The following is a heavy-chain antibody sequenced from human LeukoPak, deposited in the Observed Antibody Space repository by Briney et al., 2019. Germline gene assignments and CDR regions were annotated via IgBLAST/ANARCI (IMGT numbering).Heavy chain of an antibody. CDR3: AKDQDWRFVAARAFDY. V-gene: IGHV3-23*01. CDR2: ISGSGGST. Sequence: PGGSLRLSCAASGFTFSSYAMSWVRQAPGKGLEWVSAISGSGGSTYYADSVKGRFTISRDNSKNTLYLQMNSLRAEDTAVYYCAKDQDWRFVAARAFDYWGQGTLVTVSS. CDR1: GFTFSSYA. J-gene: IGHJ4*02. D-gene: IGHD6-6*01.